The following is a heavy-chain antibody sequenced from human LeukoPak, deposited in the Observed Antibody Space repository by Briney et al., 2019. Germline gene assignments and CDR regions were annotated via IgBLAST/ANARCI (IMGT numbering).Heavy chain of an antibody. D-gene: IGHD2-2*01. J-gene: IGHJ4*02. CDR3: AKDPTFLDLGYCSSTSCYHHYFDY. Sequence: GGSLRLSCAASGFAFSSYSMNWVRQAPGKGLEWVAFIRYDGSNKYYADSVKGRFTISRDNSKNTLYLQMNSLRAEDTAVYYCAKDPTFLDLGYCSSTSCYHHYFDYWGQGTLVTVSS. CDR1: GFAFSSYS. V-gene: IGHV3-30*02. CDR2: IRYDGSNK.